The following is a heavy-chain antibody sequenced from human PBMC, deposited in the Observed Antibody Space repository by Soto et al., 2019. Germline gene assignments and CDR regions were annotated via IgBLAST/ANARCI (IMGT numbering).Heavy chain of an antibody. Sequence: QVQLVQSGGEVKQPGASVKVYCKTSGYTFTSYGISWVRQAPGQGLERMGWIRGYNGDTKYVQKFQGRVTLTTDTSTNTAYMGVRSLRSDDTAVYYCARDWVGDLAYWGQGTLVTVSS. CDR2: IRGYNGDT. CDR3: ARDWVGDLAY. J-gene: IGHJ4*02. V-gene: IGHV1-18*01. CDR1: GYTFTSYG. D-gene: IGHD4-17*01.